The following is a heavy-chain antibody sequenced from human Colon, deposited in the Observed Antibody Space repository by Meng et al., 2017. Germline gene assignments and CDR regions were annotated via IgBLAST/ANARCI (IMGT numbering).Heavy chain of an antibody. V-gene: IGHV4-4*07. Sequence: GSLRLSCTVSGGSISSNYWSWSRQPAGKGLEWIGRIYTSGSSNCNHTLKSQVTMSVDTSKIHFSLKLSSVAVAGTAVYYCARDEYSWAFDIWGQGTMVTVSS. CDR3: ARDEYSWAFDI. CDR2: IYTSGSS. D-gene: IGHD2-15*01. J-gene: IGHJ3*02. CDR1: GGSISSNY.